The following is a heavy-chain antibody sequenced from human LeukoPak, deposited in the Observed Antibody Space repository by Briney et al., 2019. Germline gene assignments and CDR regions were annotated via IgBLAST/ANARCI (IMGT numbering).Heavy chain of an antibody. Sequence: GGSHTPTCAASGCTFTTYSMNWIRQAPGKGLEWVSSMISSRSYIYYADSVKGRFTISRDNAKNSLYLQLNNLRAEDTAVYYCARDPQNSAYESHFDYWGQGTLVTVSS. J-gene: IGHJ4*02. V-gene: IGHV3-21*01. CDR1: GCTFTTYS. D-gene: IGHD5-12*01. CDR2: MISSRSYI. CDR3: ARDPQNSAYESHFDY.